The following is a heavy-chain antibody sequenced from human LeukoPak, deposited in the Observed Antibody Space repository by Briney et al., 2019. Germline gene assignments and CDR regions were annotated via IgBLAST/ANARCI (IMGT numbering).Heavy chain of an antibody. V-gene: IGHV4-59*08. D-gene: IGHD1-26*01. CDR3: ARASSLAGADY. Sequence: PSETLSLTCTVSGGSISSYYWSWIRQPPGKGLEWIGSIYKSGSTYYNPSLKSRVTISVDTSKNQFSLKLGSVTAADTAVYYCARASSLAGADYWGQGTLVTVSS. CDR2: IYKSGST. CDR1: GGSISSYY. J-gene: IGHJ4*02.